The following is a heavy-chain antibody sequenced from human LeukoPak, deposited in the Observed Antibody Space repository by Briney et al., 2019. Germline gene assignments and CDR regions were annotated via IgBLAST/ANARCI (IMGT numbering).Heavy chain of an antibody. J-gene: IGHJ4*02. V-gene: IGHV3-30*02. D-gene: IGHD2-15*01. CDR3: ANSVVGASSFDY. CDR2: IRYDGSNK. CDR1: GFTFSSYG. Sequence: GGSLRLSCAASGFTFSSYGMLWVRQAPGKGLEWVAFIRYDGSNKYYADSVKGRFTISRDNSKNTLYLQMNSLRAEDTAVYYCANSVVGASSFDYWGQGTLVTVSS.